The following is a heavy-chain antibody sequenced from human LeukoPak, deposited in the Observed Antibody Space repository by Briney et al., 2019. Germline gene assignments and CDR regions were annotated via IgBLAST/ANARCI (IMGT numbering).Heavy chain of an antibody. CDR3: ARMGVSYYYDSSTYYPLAFDV. CDR2: IFHSGSI. D-gene: IGHD3-22*01. J-gene: IGHJ3*01. CDR1: GYSISSGYY. V-gene: IGHV4-38-2*01. Sequence: SETLSLTCGVSGYSISSGYYWGWIRQSPGKGLEWIGTIFHSGSIYYNPSLKSRVTLSVDTSKSQFSLKLNSVTAADTAVYYCARMGVSYYYDSSTYYPLAFDVWGQGTMVTASS.